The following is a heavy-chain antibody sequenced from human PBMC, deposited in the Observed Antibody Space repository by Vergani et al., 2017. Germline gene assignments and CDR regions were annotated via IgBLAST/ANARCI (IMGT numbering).Heavy chain of an antibody. Sequence: QVQLQESGPGLVKPSQTLSLTCTVSGGSISSDNYSWSWIRQPAGKGLEWIGRIYTSGSTNYNPSLKSRVTISVDTSKNQFSLKLSSVTAADTAVYYCARAAYCSSTSCRRDFDYWGQGTLVTVSS. CDR1: GGSISSDNYS. D-gene: IGHD2-2*01. CDR3: ARAAYCSSTSCRRDFDY. CDR2: IYTSGST. V-gene: IGHV4-61*02. J-gene: IGHJ4*02.